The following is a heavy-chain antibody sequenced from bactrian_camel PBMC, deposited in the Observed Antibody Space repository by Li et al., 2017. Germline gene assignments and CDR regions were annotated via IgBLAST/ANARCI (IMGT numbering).Heavy chain of an antibody. V-gene: IGHV3-3*01. Sequence: HVQLVESGGGSVQAGGSLRLSCTIGGYTRVSACLGWFRQAPGKEREEVATIRSDLVRGDSDTLYYGDAVKGRFTISKDNAKNTVYLQMNSLKPEDTAMYYCAADCTCPPYCHRAGRTGYWGQGTQVTVS. CDR2: IRSDLVRGDSD. D-gene: IGHD1*01. CDR3: AADCTCPPYCHRAGRTGY. J-gene: IGHJ4*01. CDR1: GYTRVSAC.